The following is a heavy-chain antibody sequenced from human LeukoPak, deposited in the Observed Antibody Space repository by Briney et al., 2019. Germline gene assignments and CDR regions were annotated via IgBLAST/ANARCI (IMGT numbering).Heavy chain of an antibody. CDR3: VRVRAPKYDSSGPYALYAFEI. D-gene: IGHD3-22*01. Sequence: PSETLSLTCAVDGGSFSGYYWSWIRQPPGKGLEWIGEINHSGRTNYNPSLKSRVTISVDTSKNQFSLKLSSVTAEDTAVYYCVRVRAPKYDSSGPYALYAFEIWGQGTMVTVSS. CDR1: GGSFSGYY. CDR2: INHSGRT. J-gene: IGHJ3*02. V-gene: IGHV4-34*01.